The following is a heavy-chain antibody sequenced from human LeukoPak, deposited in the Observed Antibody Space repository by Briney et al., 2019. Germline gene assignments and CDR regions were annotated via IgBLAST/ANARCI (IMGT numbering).Heavy chain of an antibody. Sequence: GSVEVSCKASGYTFTSYGISWVRQAPGQGLEWMGWISAYNGNTNYAQKLQGRVTMTTDTSTSTAYMELRSLRSDDTAVYYCARVSGPRALWKGAGAFDIWGQGTMVTVSS. V-gene: IGHV1-18*01. CDR1: GYTFTSYG. CDR3: ARVSGPRALWKGAGAFDI. CDR2: ISAYNGNT. D-gene: IGHD1-1*01. J-gene: IGHJ3*02.